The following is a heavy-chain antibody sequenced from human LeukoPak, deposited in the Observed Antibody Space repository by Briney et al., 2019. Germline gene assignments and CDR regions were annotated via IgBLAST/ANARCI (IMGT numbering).Heavy chain of an antibody. J-gene: IGHJ4*02. V-gene: IGHV3-7*01. D-gene: IGHD3-10*01. CDR1: GFTFSSYE. CDR2: IEQDGSET. CDR3: VKPYYFSSGSLN. Sequence: GGSLRLSCAASGFTFSSYEMNWVRQAPGKGLEWVATIEQDGSETYYLGSVKGRLIISRDNAKNSLHLQMNSLRAEDTAIYYCVKPYYFSSGSLNWGQGTLVTVSS.